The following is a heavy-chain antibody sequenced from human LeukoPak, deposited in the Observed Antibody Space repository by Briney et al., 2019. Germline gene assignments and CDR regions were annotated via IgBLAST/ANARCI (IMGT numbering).Heavy chain of an antibody. V-gene: IGHV4-39*01. CDR3: VRRRLGIVGATSLGY. D-gene: IGHD1-26*01. CDR2: IYYSGST. Sequence: SETLSLTCTVSGGSISSSSYYWGWIRQPPGKGLEWIGSIYYSGSTYYNPSLKSRVTISVDTSKNQFSLKLSSVTAADTAVYYCVRRRLGIVGATSLGYWGQGTLVTVSS. J-gene: IGHJ4*02. CDR1: GGSISSSSYY.